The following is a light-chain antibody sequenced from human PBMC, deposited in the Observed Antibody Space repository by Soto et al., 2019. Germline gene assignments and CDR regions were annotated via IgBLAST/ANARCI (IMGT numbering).Light chain of an antibody. Sequence: DIQMTQSPSTLSASVLDRFTITFRSIQSINSWLALYQQKPGKAPKLLIYKASTLESGVPSRFSGSGSGTEFTLTISSLQPDDFATYYCQNYNSYSEEFGKGNKVDIK. CDR3: QNYNSYSEE. V-gene: IGKV1-5*03. CDR1: QSINSW. J-gene: IGKJ1*01. CDR2: KAS.